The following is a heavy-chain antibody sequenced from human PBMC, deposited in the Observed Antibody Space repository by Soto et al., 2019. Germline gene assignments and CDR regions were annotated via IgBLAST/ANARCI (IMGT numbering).Heavy chain of an antibody. D-gene: IGHD3-10*01. Sequence: GGSLRLSCAASGFTFSSYAMSWVRQAPGKGLEWVSAISGSGGSKYYADSVKGRFNISRDTSKNTLYLQMNSLRAEDTAVYYCAKPPGGHDGSGSYGGHDYWGQGTLVTVSS. CDR2: ISGSGGSK. J-gene: IGHJ4*02. V-gene: IGHV3-23*01. CDR3: AKPPGGHDGSGSYGGHDY. CDR1: GFTFSSYA.